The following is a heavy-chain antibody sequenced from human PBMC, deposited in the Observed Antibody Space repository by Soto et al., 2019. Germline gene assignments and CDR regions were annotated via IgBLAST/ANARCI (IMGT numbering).Heavy chain of an antibody. V-gene: IGHV3-23*01. J-gene: IGHJ4*02. D-gene: IGHD3-22*01. CDR3: AKDGSYYDNPTESDF. CDR1: GFIFSSYT. Sequence: QSGGSLRLSCAASGFIFSSYTMTWVRQAPGRGLEWVSAISGSGFNTYYADSVKGRFTISRDNSKNTLYLQLTSLRDEDTALYYCAKDGSYYDNPTESDFWGRGVLVTVSS. CDR2: ISGSGFNT.